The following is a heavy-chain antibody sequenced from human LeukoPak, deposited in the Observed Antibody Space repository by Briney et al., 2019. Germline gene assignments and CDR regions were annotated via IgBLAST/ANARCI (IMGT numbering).Heavy chain of an antibody. CDR1: GYSFTSYW. CDR3: ARRAAAAGSGGFDY. Sequence: GGSLKISCQGSGYSFTSYWIGWVRQIPGKGLGWGGIIYPGGSDTRYSPSFQGQVTISADKSSSTAYLQWSSLKASDTAMYYCARRAAAAGSGGFDYWGQGTLVTVSS. J-gene: IGHJ4*02. V-gene: IGHV5-51*01. D-gene: IGHD6-13*01. CDR2: IYPGGSDT.